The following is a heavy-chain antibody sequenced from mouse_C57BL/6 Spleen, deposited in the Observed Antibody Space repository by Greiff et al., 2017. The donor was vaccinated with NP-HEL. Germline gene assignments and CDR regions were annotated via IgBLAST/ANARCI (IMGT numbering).Heavy chain of an antibody. CDR1: GYTFTSYW. CDR3: ARGGGAGLRLDY. CDR2: IDPSDSYT. V-gene: IGHV1-69*01. J-gene: IGHJ2*01. D-gene: IGHD1-1*01. Sequence: QVQLQQPGAELVMPGASVKLSCKASGYTFTSYWMHWVKQRPGQGLEWIGEIDPSDSYTNYNQKFKGKSTLTVDKSSSTAYMQLSSLTSEDSAVYYCARGGGAGLRLDYWGQGTTLTVSS.